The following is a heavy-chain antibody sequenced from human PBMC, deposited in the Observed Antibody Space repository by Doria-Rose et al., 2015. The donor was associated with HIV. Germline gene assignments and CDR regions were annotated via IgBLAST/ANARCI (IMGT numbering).Heavy chain of an antibody. J-gene: IGHJ4*02. Sequence: QVQLQESGPGLVKPSETLSLTCTVSGGSISSYYWSWIRQPPGKGLDYIGYIYYSGSTNYNPSLKSRVTISLDPSKNQFSLKLSSVTAADTAIYYCARSVAGTPGYFDYWGQGTLVTVSS. V-gene: IGHV4-59*08. D-gene: IGHD6-19*01. CDR1: GGSISSYY. CDR2: IYYSGST. CDR3: ARSVAGTPGYFDY.